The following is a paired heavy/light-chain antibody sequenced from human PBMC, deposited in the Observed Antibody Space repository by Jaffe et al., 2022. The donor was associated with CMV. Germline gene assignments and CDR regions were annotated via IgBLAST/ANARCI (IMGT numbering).Heavy chain of an antibody. CDR2: IWYDGSNI. D-gene: IGHD5-12*01. CDR3: AKGSKDIVVPAAIGA. J-gene: IGHJ1*01. CDR1: GFSFGSFG. V-gene: IGHV3-33*06. Sequence: QVQLVESGGGVVQPGGSLRLTCEASGFSFGSFGMHWVRQAPGKAPEWVAVIWYDGSNIFYADSVKGRFTISRDNSKKTLFLQMNSLRDEDTAVYYCAKGSKDIVVPAAIGAWGQGTLVIVSS.
Light chain of an antibody. V-gene: IGKV1-33*01. CDR3: QQYDLHPLT. CDR2: DAS. J-gene: IGKJ4*01. Sequence: DIQMTQSPSSLSAFVGDRVTITCQATQDIANYLNWYQQKPGKAPKIVISDASKLQTGVPSRFSGSGSATNFSFTISSLQPEDIGTYYCQQYDLHPLTFGGGTKVDIK. CDR1: QDIANY.